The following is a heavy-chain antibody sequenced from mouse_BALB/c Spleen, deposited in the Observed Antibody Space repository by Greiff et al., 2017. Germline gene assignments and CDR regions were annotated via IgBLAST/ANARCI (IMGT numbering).Heavy chain of an antibody. CDR2: IWSGGST. V-gene: IGHV2-2*02. CDR3: ARNGGIITTVVEGAMDY. D-gene: IGHD1-1*01. J-gene: IGHJ4*01. CDR1: GFSLTSYG. Sequence: VQLVESGPGLVQPSQSLSITCTVSGFSLTSYGVHWVRQSPGKGLEWLGVIWSGGSTDYNAAFISRLSISKDNSKSQVFFKMNSLQANDTAIYYCARNGGIITTVVEGAMDYWGQGTSVTVSS.